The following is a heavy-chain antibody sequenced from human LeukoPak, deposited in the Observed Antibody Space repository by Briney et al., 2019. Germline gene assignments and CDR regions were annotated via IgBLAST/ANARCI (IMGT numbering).Heavy chain of an antibody. D-gene: IGHD6-19*01. V-gene: IGHV4-61*02. CDR3: AGDQAVAGLDPPYYYYYYMDV. CDR1: DDSISSENYF. J-gene: IGHJ6*03. CDR2: VNPSGST. Sequence: PSETLFLTCSVSDDSISSENYFWNWIRQPAGKELEWIGRVNPSGSTTYKPSLNSRVTISKDTSKKEFSLNLTSVTAADTAVYYCAGDQAVAGLDPPYYYYYYMDVWGKGTTVTVSS.